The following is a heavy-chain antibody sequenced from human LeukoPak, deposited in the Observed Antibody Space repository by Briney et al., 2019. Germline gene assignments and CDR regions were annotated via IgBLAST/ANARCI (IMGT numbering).Heavy chain of an antibody. D-gene: IGHD3-10*01. Sequence: MASETLSLTCTVSGGSISSNYWNWIRQPPGKGLEWIGFIHYSDYYNENTNYNPSLKSRVTMSVDMSKNQFSLKLTSMTAADTAVYYCARLTTRPGGIRPLIMDYWGQGTLVTVSS. J-gene: IGHJ4*02. CDR3: ARLTTRPGGIRPLIMDY. CDR2: IHYSDYYNENT. CDR1: GGSISSNY. V-gene: IGHV4-59*01.